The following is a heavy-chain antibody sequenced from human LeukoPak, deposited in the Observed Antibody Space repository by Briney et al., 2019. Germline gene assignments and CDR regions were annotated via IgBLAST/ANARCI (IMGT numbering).Heavy chain of an antibody. CDR1: GGSISSSSYY. D-gene: IGHD6-13*01. J-gene: IGHJ5*02. CDR3: ARHLPVYSSSWYRPYNWFDP. Sequence: SETLSLTCTVSGGSISSSSYYWGWIRQPPGKGLEWIGSIYYSGSTYYNPSLKSRVTISVDTSKNQFSLKLSSVTAADTAVYYCARHLPVYSSSWYRPYNWFDPWGQGTLVTVSS. V-gene: IGHV4-39*01. CDR2: IYYSGST.